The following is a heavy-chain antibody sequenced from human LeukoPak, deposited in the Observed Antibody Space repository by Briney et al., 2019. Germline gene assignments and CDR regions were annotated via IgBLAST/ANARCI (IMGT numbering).Heavy chain of an antibody. CDR3: ARGVGGDYYDSSGYYFDY. V-gene: IGHV1-69*01. J-gene: IGHJ4*02. Sequence: ASVKVSCKASGGTFSSYAISWVRQAPGQGLEWMGGIIPIFGTANYAQKFQGRVTITADESTSTAYMELSSLRSEDTAVYYCARGVGGDYYDSSGYYFDYWGQGTLVTVSS. CDR2: IIPIFGTA. D-gene: IGHD3-22*01. CDR1: GGTFSSYA.